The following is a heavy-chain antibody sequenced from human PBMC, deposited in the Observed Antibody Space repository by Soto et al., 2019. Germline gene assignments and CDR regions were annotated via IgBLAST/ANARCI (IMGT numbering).Heavy chain of an antibody. V-gene: IGHV3-21*04. CDR3: ARGRHSPSGGALVPLEI. CDR2: ISSSSIHI. CDR1: GVTFSGYT. J-gene: IGHJ4*02. Sequence: PGGSLRLSCAASGVTFSGYTLNWVRQAPGKGLEWVSSISSSSIHIYYRDSLKGRINISRDNARNSLLLQMNSLRVEDTAVYYCARGRHSPSGGALVPLEIWGQGTLVTVSS. D-gene: IGHD3-16*02.